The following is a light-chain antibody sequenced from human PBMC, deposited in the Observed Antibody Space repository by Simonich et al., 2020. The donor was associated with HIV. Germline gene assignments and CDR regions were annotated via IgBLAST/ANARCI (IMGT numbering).Light chain of an antibody. Sequence: QPVLTQSSSASASLGSSVKLTCTLSSGHSSYIIAWHQQQPGKAPRYLMKLEGSGSYNKGGGVPDRFSGSSPGAERYLTISNLQSEDEADYYCETWDSNTWVFGGGTKLTVL. CDR3: ETWDSNTWV. CDR1: SGHSSYI. CDR2: LEGSGSY. J-gene: IGLJ3*02. V-gene: IGLV4-60*03.